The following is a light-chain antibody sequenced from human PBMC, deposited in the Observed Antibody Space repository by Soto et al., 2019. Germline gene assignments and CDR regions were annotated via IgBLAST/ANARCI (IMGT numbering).Light chain of an antibody. J-gene: IGKJ1*01. CDR1: QSISGS. Sequence: DIQMTQSPSTLSASVGDRVTITCWASQSISGSLAWYQQKPGKAPKLLIYEASNLKRGVPSRFSGSGSGTEYTLTISSLQPDDSASYYCQQYNGYWTFGQGTRVEIK. V-gene: IGKV1-5*03. CDR3: QQYNGYWT. CDR2: EAS.